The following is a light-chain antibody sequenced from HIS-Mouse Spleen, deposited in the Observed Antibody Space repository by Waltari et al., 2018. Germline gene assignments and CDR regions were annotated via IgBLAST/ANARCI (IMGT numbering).Light chain of an antibody. Sequence: SVSGSPGQSITISCTGTSSDVGGYNYVSWYQQHPGKAPQLMIYEVSNRPSGVSNRFSGSKSGNTAPLTIPGLQAEDEADYYCSSYTSSSTFWVFGGGTKLTVL. CDR1: SSDVGGYNY. V-gene: IGLV2-14*01. J-gene: IGLJ3*02. CDR3: SSYTSSSTFWV. CDR2: EVS.